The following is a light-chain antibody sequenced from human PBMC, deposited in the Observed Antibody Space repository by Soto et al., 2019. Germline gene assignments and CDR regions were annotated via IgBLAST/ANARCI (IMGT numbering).Light chain of an antibody. V-gene: IGKV1-17*01. J-gene: IGKJ4*01. CDR2: AVS. Sequence: DIQMTQSPSSLSAPVGGRVTITCRASQGIRRDLGWYQQKPGKAPTRLIYAVSSSHSGVPSRFSGSGSGTEITLTISSLQPEDSATYYCLQHNSYPLTFGGGTKVEIK. CDR3: LQHNSYPLT. CDR1: QGIRRD.